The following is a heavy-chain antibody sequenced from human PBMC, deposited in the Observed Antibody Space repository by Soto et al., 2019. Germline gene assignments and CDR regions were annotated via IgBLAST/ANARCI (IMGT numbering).Heavy chain of an antibody. V-gene: IGHV3-23*01. Sequence: SLRLSCAASGFTFSSYAMSWVRQAPGKGLEWVSAISGSGGSTYYADSVKGRFTISRDNSKNTLYLQMNSLRAEDTAVYYCAKDYHGELAQDYWGQGTLVTVSS. CDR1: GFTFSSYA. J-gene: IGHJ4*02. CDR2: ISGSGGST. CDR3: AKDYHGELAQDY. D-gene: IGHD6-13*01.